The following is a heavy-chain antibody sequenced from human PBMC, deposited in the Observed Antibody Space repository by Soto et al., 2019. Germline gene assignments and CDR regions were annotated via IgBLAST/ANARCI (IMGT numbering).Heavy chain of an antibody. Sequence: PSETLSLTCTVAGVSISGGDYYWSWIRQSPEKGLEWIGYIHHSGSSHYNPSLRSRVTMSVDTSKSQFSLKLSSVTAADTAVYHCVREAGYCVRTSCYSFDYWGQGTPVTVS. CDR2: IHHSGSS. CDR1: GVSISGGDYY. V-gene: IGHV4-30-4*01. J-gene: IGHJ4*02. D-gene: IGHD2-2*01. CDR3: VREAGYCVRTSCYSFDY.